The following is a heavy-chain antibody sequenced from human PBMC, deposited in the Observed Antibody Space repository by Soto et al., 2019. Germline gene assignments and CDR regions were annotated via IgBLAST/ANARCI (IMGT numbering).Heavy chain of an antibody. V-gene: IGHV1-69*02. Sequence: QVQLVQSGAEVKSAGSSVKVSCKASGDTFNFYSINWVRQAPGLGLEWVGRVNPILSMSNYAQRFQGRVTMTADKSTGTAYMELRSLXSEDTAIYYCASXXGSGYRAFDSWGQGALVTVSS. CDR2: VNPILSMS. D-gene: IGHD3-10*01. CDR3: ASXXGSGYRAFDS. J-gene: IGHJ4*02. CDR1: GDTFNFYS.